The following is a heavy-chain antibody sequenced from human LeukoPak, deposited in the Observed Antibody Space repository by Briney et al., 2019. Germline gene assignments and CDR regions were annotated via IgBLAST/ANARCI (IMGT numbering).Heavy chain of an antibody. J-gene: IGHJ4*02. CDR3: ARDDRGELEPLIDY. V-gene: IGHV1-2*06. Sequence: ASXKVSCKASGYTFTGYYMHWVRQAPGQGLEWMGRINPNSGGTNYAQKFQGRVTMTMDTSISTAYMELSRLRSDDTAVYYCARDDRGELEPLIDYWGQGTLVTVSS. CDR2: INPNSGGT. D-gene: IGHD1-1*01. CDR1: GYTFTGYY.